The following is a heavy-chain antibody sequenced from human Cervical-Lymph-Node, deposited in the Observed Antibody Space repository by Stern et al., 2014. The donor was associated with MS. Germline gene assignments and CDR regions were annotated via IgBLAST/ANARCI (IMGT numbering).Heavy chain of an antibody. D-gene: IGHD3-3*01. CDR1: GFSLTTSGVG. CDR3: AHRLRVTMFGLVIQGDAFDI. Sequence: QVTLKASGPTLVRPTQTLTLTCTFSGFSLTTSGVGVAWIRQPPRKALEFLALVYWDDDKRYSPSLKSRLSITKDTSKNQVVLTMTNMDPVDTATYYCAHRLRVTMFGLVIQGDAFDIWGQGTMVAVSS. V-gene: IGHV2-5*02. J-gene: IGHJ3*02. CDR2: VYWDDDK.